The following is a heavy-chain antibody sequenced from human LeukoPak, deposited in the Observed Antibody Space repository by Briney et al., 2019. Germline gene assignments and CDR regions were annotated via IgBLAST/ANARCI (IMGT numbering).Heavy chain of an antibody. CDR2: ISYDGSNK. J-gene: IGHJ4*02. CDR3: VRGLELDY. CDR1: GFTFSSYG. V-gene: IGHV3-30*03. Sequence: GGSLRLSCAASGFTFSSYGMHWVRQAPGKGLEWVAVISYDGSNKYYADSVRGRFTISRDNSKNTLYLQLNSLRSEDTAVYYCVRGLELDYWGQGTLVTVSS. D-gene: IGHD1-1*01.